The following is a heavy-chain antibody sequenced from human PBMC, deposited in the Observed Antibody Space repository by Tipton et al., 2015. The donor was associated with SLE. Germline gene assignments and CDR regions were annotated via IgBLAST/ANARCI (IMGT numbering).Heavy chain of an antibody. CDR3: AKDLFLWFGETVDY. CDR2: ISGSGGST. D-gene: IGHD3-10*01. Sequence: SLRLSCAASGFTFSSYAMSWVRQAPGKGLEWVSAISGSGGSTYYADSVKGRFTISRDNSKNTLYLQMNSLRAEYTAVYYCAKDLFLWFGETVDYWGQGTLFTVSS. V-gene: IGHV3-23*01. CDR1: GFTFSSYA. J-gene: IGHJ4*02.